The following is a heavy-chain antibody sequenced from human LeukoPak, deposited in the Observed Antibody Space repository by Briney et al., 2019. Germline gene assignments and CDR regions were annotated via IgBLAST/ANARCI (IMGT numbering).Heavy chain of an antibody. CDR3: GSRKSVGCSGGSCYSGWFDP. V-gene: IGHV4-59*12. CDR2: IYYSGST. Sequence: PSETLSLTCTVSGGSISSYYWSWIRQPPGKGLEWIGYIYYSGSTNYNPSLKSRVTISVDTSKNQFPLKLSSVTAADTAVYYCGSRKSVGCSGGSCYSGWFDPWGQGTLVTVSS. CDR1: GGSISSYY. J-gene: IGHJ5*02. D-gene: IGHD2-15*01.